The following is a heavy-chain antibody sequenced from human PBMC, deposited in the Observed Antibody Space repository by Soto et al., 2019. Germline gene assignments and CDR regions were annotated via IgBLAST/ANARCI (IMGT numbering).Heavy chain of an antibody. V-gene: IGHV4-4*07. D-gene: IGHD5-12*01. CDR1: GGSIIGYY. CDR3: ARAGGYEVQGNNWFDP. CDR2: IYTSGST. Sequence: KPSETLSLTCTVSGGSIIGYYWSWIRQPAGKGLEWIGRIYTSGSTNYNPSLKSRVTLSVDTSKNQFSLKLTSVTAADTAVYYCARAGGYEVQGNNWFDPWGQGTLVTVSS. J-gene: IGHJ5*02.